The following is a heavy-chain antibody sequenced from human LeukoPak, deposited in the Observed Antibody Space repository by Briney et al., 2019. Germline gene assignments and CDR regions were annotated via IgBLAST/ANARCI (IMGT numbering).Heavy chain of an antibody. CDR3: ARGYYDSSGYYYNDY. CDR1: GYTFTGYY. CDR2: INPNSGGT. D-gene: IGHD3-22*01. J-gene: IGHJ4*02. Sequence: ASVKVSCKASGYTFTGYYMHWVRQAPGQGLEGMGRINPNSGGTNYAQKFQGRVTKTRDTSISTAYMELSRLRSDDTAVYYCARGYYDSSGYYYNDYWGQGTLVTVSS. V-gene: IGHV1-2*06.